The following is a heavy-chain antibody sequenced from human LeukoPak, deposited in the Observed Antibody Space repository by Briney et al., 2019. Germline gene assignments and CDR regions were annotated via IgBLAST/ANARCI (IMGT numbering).Heavy chain of an antibody. CDR1: GGTFSSYT. Sequence: EASVKVSCKASGGTFSSYTISWVRQAPGQGLEWMGWINPNSGGTNYAQKFQGRVTMTRDTSISTAYMELSRLRSDDTAVYYCARVPITQYIVGAIETQQGYFDYWGQGTLVTVSS. J-gene: IGHJ4*02. V-gene: IGHV1-2*02. CDR3: ARVPITQYIVGAIETQQGYFDY. CDR2: INPNSGGT. D-gene: IGHD1-26*01.